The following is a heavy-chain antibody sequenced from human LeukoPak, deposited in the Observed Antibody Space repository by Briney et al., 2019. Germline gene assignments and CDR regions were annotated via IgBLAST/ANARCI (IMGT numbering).Heavy chain of an antibody. CDR2: INHSGRT. CDR3: GRAAGYSTNPVEY. Sequence: SETLSLTCAVYGGSFSGYYWSWIRQRPGKGLEWIVEINHSGRTNSNPSLKSLVTTSVETTKKPFSLKRSSLTAADTALYYSGRAAGYSTNPVEYWGQGTLVTVSS. J-gene: IGHJ4*02. CDR1: GGSFSGYY. D-gene: IGHD6-13*01. V-gene: IGHV4-34*01.